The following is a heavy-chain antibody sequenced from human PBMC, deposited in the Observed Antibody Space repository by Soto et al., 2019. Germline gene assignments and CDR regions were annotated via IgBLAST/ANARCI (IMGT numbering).Heavy chain of an antibody. CDR2: IYYSGST. J-gene: IGHJ4*02. Sequence: PSETLSLTCTVSGGSISSYYWSWIRQPPGKGLEWIGYIYYSGSTNYNPSLKSRVTISVVTSKNQFSLKLSSVTAADTAVYYCARSGYANFWSGYQDCWGQGTLVTVSS. CDR3: ARSGYANFWSGYQDC. CDR1: GGSISSYY. D-gene: IGHD3-3*01. V-gene: IGHV4-59*01.